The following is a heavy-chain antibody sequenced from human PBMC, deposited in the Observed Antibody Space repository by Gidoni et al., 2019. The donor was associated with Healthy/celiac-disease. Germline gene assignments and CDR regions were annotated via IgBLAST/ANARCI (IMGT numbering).Heavy chain of an antibody. CDR3: AKDWEIPNRGYSYGCLDY. D-gene: IGHD5-18*01. Sequence: QVQLVESGGGVVQPGRSLRLSCAASGFTFISYGMHWVRQAPGKGLEWVAVISYDGSNKYYADSVKGRFTISRDNSKNTLYLQMNSLRAEDTAVYYCAKDWEIPNRGYSYGCLDYWGQGTLVTVSS. V-gene: IGHV3-30*18. J-gene: IGHJ4*02. CDR2: ISYDGSNK. CDR1: GFTFISYG.